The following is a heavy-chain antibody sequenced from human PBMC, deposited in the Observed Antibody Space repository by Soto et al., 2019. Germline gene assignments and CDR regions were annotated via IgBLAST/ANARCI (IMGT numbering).Heavy chain of an antibody. CDR3: ARDKITGLFDY. V-gene: IGHV4-59*12. D-gene: IGHD2-8*02. J-gene: IGHJ4*02. CDR2: IYHSGST. CDR1: GGSISSYY. Sequence: SETLSLTCTVSGGSISSYYWSWIRQPPGKGLEWIGYIYHSGSTYYNPSLKSRVTISVDRSKNQFSLKLSSVTAADTAVYYCARDKITGLFDYWGQGTLVTVSS.